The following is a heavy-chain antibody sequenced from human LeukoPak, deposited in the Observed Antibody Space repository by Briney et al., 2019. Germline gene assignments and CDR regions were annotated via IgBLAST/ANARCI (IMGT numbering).Heavy chain of an antibody. D-gene: IGHD3-10*01. CDR1: GFTVSAYA. J-gene: IGHJ4*02. Sequence: PGGSLRLSCAASGFTVSAYAMAWVRQAPGKGLEWVSTIYDDNTYYADSVKGRFAISTDNSKNTLYLQMNSRRVEDTAVYFCAARKVRGVWFYLDYWGQGTLVTVSS. CDR2: IYDDNT. CDR3: AARKVRGVWFYLDY. V-gene: IGHV3-23*01.